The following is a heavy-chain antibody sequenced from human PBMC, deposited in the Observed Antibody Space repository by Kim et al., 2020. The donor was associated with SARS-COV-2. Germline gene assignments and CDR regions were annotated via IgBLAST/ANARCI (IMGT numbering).Heavy chain of an antibody. CDR3: AAGAPGH. Sequence: SETLSLTCAVYGVSSSDFQWSWIRQTPEKGLEWIGEINHSGSSSCNPSLKSRVSMSVDTSKNQFSLKVNSVTAADTAVYYCAAGAPGHWGQGTVVTVSS. CDR1: GVSSSDFQ. CDR2: INHSGSS. J-gene: IGHJ1*01. V-gene: IGHV4-34*01.